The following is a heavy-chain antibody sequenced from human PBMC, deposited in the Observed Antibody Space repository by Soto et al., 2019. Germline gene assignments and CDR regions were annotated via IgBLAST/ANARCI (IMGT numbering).Heavy chain of an antibody. D-gene: IGHD3-10*01. J-gene: IGHJ6*02. CDR3: ARGEVFNRYYKRYYYYGMDV. CDR1: GYTFTSYY. CDR2: INPSGGST. V-gene: IGHV1-46*01. Sequence: ASVKVSCKASGYTFTSYYMHWVRQAPGQGLEWMGIINPSGGSTSYAQKFQGRVTMTRDTSTSTVYMELSSLRSEDTAVYYCARGEVFNRYYKRYYYYGMDVWGQGTTGTVSS.